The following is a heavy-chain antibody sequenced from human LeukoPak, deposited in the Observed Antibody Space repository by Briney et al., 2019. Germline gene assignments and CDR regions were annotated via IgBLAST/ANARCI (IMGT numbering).Heavy chain of an antibody. CDR2: INHSGST. CDR3: ARLGYGDYTYYFDS. J-gene: IGHJ4*02. CDR1: GGSFSGYY. D-gene: IGHD4-17*01. Sequence: SETLSLTCAVYGGSFSGYYWSWIRQPPGKGLEWIGEINHSGSTSYNPSLKSRVTISVDTSKTQFSLNLSSVTAADTAVYYCARLGYGDYTYYFDSWGQGTLVTVSS. V-gene: IGHV4-34*01.